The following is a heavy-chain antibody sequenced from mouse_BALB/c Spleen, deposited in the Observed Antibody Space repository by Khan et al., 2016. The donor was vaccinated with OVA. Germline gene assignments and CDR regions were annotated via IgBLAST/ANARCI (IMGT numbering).Heavy chain of an antibody. D-gene: IGHD1-1*01. Sequence: EVKLLESGPGLVKPSQSLSLTCTVTGYSITSGYAWNWIRQFPGNKLEWMGYISYSGGTSYNPSLKSRISITRDTSKNQFFLQLNSVTTEDTATYYCARGNYYGYYCDYWGQGTTRTVSS. CDR2: ISYSGGT. V-gene: IGHV3-2*02. CDR1: GYSITSGYA. J-gene: IGHJ2*01. CDR3: ARGNYYGYYCDY.